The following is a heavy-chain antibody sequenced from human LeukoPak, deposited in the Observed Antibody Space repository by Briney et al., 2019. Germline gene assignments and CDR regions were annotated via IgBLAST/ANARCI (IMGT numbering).Heavy chain of an antibody. V-gene: IGHV3-15*01. CDR2: IKSKSDGGTI. J-gene: IGHJ4*02. CDR1: GFIFTDVW. CDR3: TTDLDY. Sequence: PGGSLRLSCAGSGFIFTDVWMSWVRQAPGKGLEWVGRIKSKSDGGTIDYAAPVKGRITMSRDDSRKTLPLEMNNLKTEDTGVYYCTTDLDYWGQGTLVTVSS.